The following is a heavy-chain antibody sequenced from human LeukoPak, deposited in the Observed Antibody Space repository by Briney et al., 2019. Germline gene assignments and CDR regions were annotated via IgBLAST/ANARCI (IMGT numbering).Heavy chain of an antibody. CDR2: VSGSGGST. V-gene: IGHV3-23*01. J-gene: IGHJ4*02. Sequence: GGSLRLSCAASGFTFSSYAMSWVRQAPGKGLEWVSAVSGSGGSTYYADSVKGRFIISRDNSKNTLYLQMNSLRTEDTAVYYCAKDPNTLWFGELSSLGYWGQGTLVTVSS. CDR3: AKDPNTLWFGELSSLGY. D-gene: IGHD3-10*01. CDR1: GFTFSSYA.